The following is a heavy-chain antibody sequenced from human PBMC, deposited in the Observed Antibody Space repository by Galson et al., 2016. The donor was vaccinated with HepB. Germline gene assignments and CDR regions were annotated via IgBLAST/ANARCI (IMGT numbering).Heavy chain of an antibody. CDR3: AREGMLFYMDV. Sequence: SVKVSCKASGYTFTSYSINWVRQAPGQGLEWMGWTNTNNGNTNYAQKFQGRVTTTTDTSTSTVYMELRGLRSDDTAGYYCAREGMLFYMDVWGQGTTVTVSS. J-gene: IGHJ6*02. CDR2: TNTNNGNT. D-gene: IGHD2-8*01. V-gene: IGHV1-18*04. CDR1: GYTFTSYS.